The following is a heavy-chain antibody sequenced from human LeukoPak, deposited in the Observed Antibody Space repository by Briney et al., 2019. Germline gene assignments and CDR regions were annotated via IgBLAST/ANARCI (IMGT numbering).Heavy chain of an antibody. D-gene: IGHD3-10*01. J-gene: IGHJ4*02. Sequence: GRSLRLSCAASGFTFSSYAMPWVRQAPGKGLEWLAILSYDGSRKNYADSVKGRLTISRDNSKNTLYLQLNSLRGDDTAVYYCAEVRGGYYGSGSYEGVDDWGQGTLVTVSS. CDR2: LSYDGSRK. CDR1: GFTFSSYA. CDR3: AEVRGGYYGSGSYEGVDD. V-gene: IGHV3-30*18.